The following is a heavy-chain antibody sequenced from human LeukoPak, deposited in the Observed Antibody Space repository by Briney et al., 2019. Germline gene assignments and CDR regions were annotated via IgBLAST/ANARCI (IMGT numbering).Heavy chain of an antibody. V-gene: IGHV3-21*01. Sequence: PGGSLRLSCAASGLTFSSYSMNWVRQAPGKGLEWVSSISSSSSYIYYADSVKGRFTISRDNAKNSLYLQMNSLRAEDTAVYYCARDLRHYYDKGAYWGQGTLVTVSS. CDR2: ISSSSSYI. J-gene: IGHJ4*02. D-gene: IGHD3-22*01. CDR3: ARDLRHYYDKGAY. CDR1: GLTFSSYS.